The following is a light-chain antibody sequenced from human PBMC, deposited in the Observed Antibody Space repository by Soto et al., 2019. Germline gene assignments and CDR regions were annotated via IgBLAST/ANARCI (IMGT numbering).Light chain of an antibody. Sequence: DIVMTQSPHSLAVSLGERATINCKSSQNLLYSVNNNNYLAWYQQKAGQPPKLLMYWASTRESGVPDRFSGSGSGTDFTLTITSLQAEDVAIYYCQQYSNTPLTFGGGTNVDIK. CDR1: QNLLYSVNNNNY. CDR3: QQYSNTPLT. V-gene: IGKV4-1*01. CDR2: WAS. J-gene: IGKJ4*01.